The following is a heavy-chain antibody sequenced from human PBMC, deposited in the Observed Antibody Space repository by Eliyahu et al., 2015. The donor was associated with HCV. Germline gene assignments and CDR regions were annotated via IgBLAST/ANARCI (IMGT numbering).Heavy chain of an antibody. CDR1: XXSISXYX. CDR2: THSRGST. D-gene: IGHD6-19*01. J-gene: IGHJ5*02. CDR3: AXGGGGIAVAGTGGWFDP. V-gene: IGHV4-59*01. Sequence: VQLQESGPGLVKPSETLSLTCTVSXXSISXYXWSWIRQPPGKGLEWIAYTHSRGSTNYHPPLXSRVSISVDTSKNQFSLKLSSVTAADTAVYYCAXGGGGIAVAGTGGWFDPWGQGTLVTVSS.